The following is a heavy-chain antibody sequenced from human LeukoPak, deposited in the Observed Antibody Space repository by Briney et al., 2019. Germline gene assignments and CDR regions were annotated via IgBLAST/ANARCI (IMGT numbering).Heavy chain of an antibody. V-gene: IGHV1-8*01. CDR3: ARTIFNYYDSSGYYSLAYYYYGMDV. CDR2: MNPNSGNT. J-gene: IGHJ6*02. Sequence: GASVKVSCKASGYTFTSYDINWVRQATGQGLEWMGWMNPNSGNTGYAQKFQGRVTMTRNTSISTAYMELSSLRSEDTAVYYCARTIFNYYDSSGYYSLAYYYYGMDVWGQGTTVTVSS. D-gene: IGHD3-22*01. CDR1: GYTFTSYD.